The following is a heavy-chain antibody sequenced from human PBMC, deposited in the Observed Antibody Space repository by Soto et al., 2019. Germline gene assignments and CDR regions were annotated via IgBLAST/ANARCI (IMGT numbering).Heavy chain of an antibody. D-gene: IGHD6-13*01. V-gene: IGHV3-21*01. CDR2: ITSSSTYI. J-gene: IGHJ4*02. Sequence: EVQLVESGGGLVMPGGSLRLSCAASGFTFSSYNMNWIRQAPGKGLEWVSSITSSSTYIYYADLVKGRFTISRDNAQNSLYLQMNSLTAEDTAVYYCARGVAAPAYWGQGTLVTVSS. CDR1: GFTFSSYN. CDR3: ARGVAAPAY.